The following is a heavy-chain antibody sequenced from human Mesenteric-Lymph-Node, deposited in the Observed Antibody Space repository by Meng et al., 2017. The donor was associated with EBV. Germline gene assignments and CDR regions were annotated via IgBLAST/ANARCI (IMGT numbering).Heavy chain of an antibody. J-gene: IGHJ4*02. CDR2: ISAYNANT. CDR3: ARVEVGITSGDY. Sequence: VQLVPAGGEGKKPWDSVKVSCKASGYTFNNYAINGVRPAPGQGLEWMGWISAYNANTNYAQKLQGRVTMTTDTSTSTAYMELRSLRSDDTAVYYCARVEVGITSGDYWGQGTLVTVSS. CDR1: GYTFNNYA. D-gene: IGHD2-21*01. V-gene: IGHV1-18*01.